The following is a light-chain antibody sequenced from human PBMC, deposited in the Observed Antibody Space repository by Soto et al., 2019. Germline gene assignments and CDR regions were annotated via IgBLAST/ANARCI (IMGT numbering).Light chain of an antibody. CDR2: GAS. CDR1: QSLSTSY. J-gene: IGKJ1*01. V-gene: IGKV3D-7*01. Sequence: EIVMTQSPATLSLSPGERATLSCRASQSLSTSYLSWYQQKPGQAPRLLIYGASTRATGIPARFSGSGSGTDFTLTISALQPEDFAVYYCQQDYNLPWTFGQGTKVEIK. CDR3: QQDYNLPWT.